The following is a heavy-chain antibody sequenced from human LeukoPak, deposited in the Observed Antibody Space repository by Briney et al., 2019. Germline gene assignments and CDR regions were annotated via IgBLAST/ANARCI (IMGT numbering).Heavy chain of an antibody. CDR3: ARGIRIVVVVAARGAFDI. Sequence: GTSLRLSCAASGFSFTSSVMHWVRQAPGKGLEWVAGISTDGISEHYADSVKGRFTISRDNAKNSLYLQMNSLRAEDTAVYYCARGIRIVVVVAARGAFDIWGQGTMVTVSS. CDR2: ISTDGISE. D-gene: IGHD2-15*01. CDR1: GFSFTSSV. J-gene: IGHJ3*02. V-gene: IGHV3-30-3*01.